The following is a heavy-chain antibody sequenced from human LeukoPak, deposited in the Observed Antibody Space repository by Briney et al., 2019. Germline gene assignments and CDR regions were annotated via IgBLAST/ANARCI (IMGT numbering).Heavy chain of an antibody. CDR3: AKDRVVFNRNYAYYFDY. V-gene: IGHV3-23*01. CDR1: GFTLSSYE. J-gene: IGHJ4*02. D-gene: IGHD1-7*01. CDR2: IDYSGGST. Sequence: PGGSLRLSCTASGFTLSSYEMSWIRQAPGRGLEWVSSIDYSGGSTYYADSVKGRFTISRDNSKNTLYLQLNSLRGDDTAVYYCAKDRVVFNRNYAYYFDYWGQGTLVTVSS.